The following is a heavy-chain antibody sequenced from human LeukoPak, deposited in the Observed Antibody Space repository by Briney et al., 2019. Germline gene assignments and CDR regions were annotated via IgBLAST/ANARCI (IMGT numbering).Heavy chain of an antibody. CDR1: GFTFSSYA. V-gene: IGHV3-23*01. CDR3: AKVLQMVREVTPFDY. Sequence: GGSLRLSCAASGFTFSSYAMSWVRQAPGKGLEWVSAISGSGGSTYYADSVKGRFTMSRDNFKNTLYLQMNSLRAEDTAVYYCAKVLQMVREVTPFDYWGQGTLVTVSS. J-gene: IGHJ4*02. D-gene: IGHD3-10*01. CDR2: ISGSGGST.